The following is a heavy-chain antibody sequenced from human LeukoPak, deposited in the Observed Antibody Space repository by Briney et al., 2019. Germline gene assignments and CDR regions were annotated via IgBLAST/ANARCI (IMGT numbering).Heavy chain of an antibody. J-gene: IGHJ1*01. CDR1: GYRFTSYW. Sequence: GESLKISCKGSGYRFTSYWIGWVRQMPGKGLEWMGIIYPGDSDTRYSPSFQGQVTISADKSISTAYLQWSSLKASVTAMYYCARPTRSGWYSPPWQHWGQGTLVTVSS. V-gene: IGHV5-51*01. D-gene: IGHD6-19*01. CDR3: ARPTRSGWYSPPWQH. CDR2: IYPGDSDT.